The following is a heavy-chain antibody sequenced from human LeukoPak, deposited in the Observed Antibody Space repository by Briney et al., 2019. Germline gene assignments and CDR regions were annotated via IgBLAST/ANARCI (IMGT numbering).Heavy chain of an antibody. D-gene: IGHD3-10*01. CDR3: ARHPGSGSPLPFDY. CDR1: GGSISSYY. Sequence: PSETLSLTCTVSGGSISSYYWSWIRQPPGKGLEWIGYIYYSGSTNYNPSLKSRVTISVDTSKNQFSLKLSSVTAADTAVYYCARHPGSGSPLPFDYWGQGTLVTVSS. CDR2: IYYSGST. J-gene: IGHJ4*02. V-gene: IGHV4-59*08.